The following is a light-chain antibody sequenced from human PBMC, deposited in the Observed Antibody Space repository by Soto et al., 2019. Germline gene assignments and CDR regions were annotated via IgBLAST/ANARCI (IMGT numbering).Light chain of an antibody. V-gene: IGLV2-14*03. CDR3: SSYTSSTVYI. CDR1: SSDVGGYNF. CDR2: DVS. J-gene: IGLJ1*01. Sequence: QSVLTQPASVSGSPGQSIAISCTGSSSDVGGYNFVSWYQQHSGKAPKLMIYDVSNRPSGVSNRFSGSKSGNTASLTISGLQAEDEADYYCSSYTSSTVYIFGTGTKVTVL.